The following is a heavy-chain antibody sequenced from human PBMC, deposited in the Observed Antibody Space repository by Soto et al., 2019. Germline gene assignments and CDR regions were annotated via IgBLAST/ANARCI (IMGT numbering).Heavy chain of an antibody. Sequence: QVQLQESGPGLVKPSETLSLTCTVSGVSVSSGSFYWAWIRQPPGKGLEWIGFGSYSGTTNYKPSLKSRVTISVDTSRSQIPLKVSSLTAADTAVYYCARAATVTQYDYWGQGTLVTVSS. J-gene: IGHJ4*02. CDR2: GSYSGTT. CDR3: ARAATVTQYDY. V-gene: IGHV4-61*01. D-gene: IGHD4-17*01. CDR1: GVSVSSGSFY.